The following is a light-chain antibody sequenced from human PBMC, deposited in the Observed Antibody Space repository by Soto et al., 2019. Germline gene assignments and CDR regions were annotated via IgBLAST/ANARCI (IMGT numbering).Light chain of an antibody. CDR2: EGS. CDR3: CSYAGNSRHV. V-gene: IGLV2-23*01. J-gene: IGLJ1*01. Sequence: QSALTQPASVSGSPGQSIAISCTGTSSDVGSYNLVSWYQQHPGKAPKLMIYEGSQRPSGVSNRFSGSKSGNTASLTISGLQAEDEADYYCCSYAGNSRHVFGTGTKVTVL. CDR1: SSDVGSYNL.